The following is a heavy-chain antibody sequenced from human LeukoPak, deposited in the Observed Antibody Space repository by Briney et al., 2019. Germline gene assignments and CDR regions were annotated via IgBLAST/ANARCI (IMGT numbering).Heavy chain of an antibody. CDR3: ARGLGELSFPFDY. Sequence: PSEILSLTCTVSGGSISSSSYYWSWIRQPPGKGLEWIGYIYYSGSTSYNPSLKSRVTISVDTAKNQFSLKLTSVTAADTAVYYCARGLGELSFPFDYWGQGTLVTVSS. V-gene: IGHV4-61*01. CDR1: GGSISSSSYY. J-gene: IGHJ4*02. D-gene: IGHD3-16*02. CDR2: IYYSGST.